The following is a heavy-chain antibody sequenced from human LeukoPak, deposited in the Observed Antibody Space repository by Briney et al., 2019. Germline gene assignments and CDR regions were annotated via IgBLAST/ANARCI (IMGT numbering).Heavy chain of an antibody. D-gene: IGHD6-6*01. Sequence: SETLSLTCNVSGASINTYFWSWIRQSAGGGLEFIGRVYTSGSPDYNPSLKSRVAMSADTSKNQFSLKLRSVTAADTALYFCARVGGPVPAALEDAFDLWGQGILVTVSS. V-gene: IGHV4-4*07. CDR3: ARVGGPVPAALEDAFDL. J-gene: IGHJ3*01. CDR2: VYTSGSP. CDR1: GASINTYF.